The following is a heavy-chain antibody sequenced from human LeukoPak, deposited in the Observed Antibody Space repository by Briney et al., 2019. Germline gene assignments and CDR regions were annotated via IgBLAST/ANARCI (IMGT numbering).Heavy chain of an antibody. CDR3: ARQTEYYYDSSGYYSFDY. D-gene: IGHD3-22*01. CDR1: GGSMSSSSYY. CDR2: IYYSGST. V-gene: IGHV4-39*01. Sequence: PSETLSLTCTVSGGSMSSSSYYWGWIRQPPGKGLEWIGSIYYSGSTYYNPSLKSRVTISVDTSKNQFSLKLSSVTAADTAVYYCARQTEYYYDSSGYYSFDYWGQGTLVTVSS. J-gene: IGHJ4*02.